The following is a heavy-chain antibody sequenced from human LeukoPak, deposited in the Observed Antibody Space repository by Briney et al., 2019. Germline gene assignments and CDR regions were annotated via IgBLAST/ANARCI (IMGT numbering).Heavy chain of an antibody. Sequence: GGSLRLSCAASGFTFSSYSMNWVRQAPGKGLEWVSYISSSSSTIYYADSVKGRFTISRDNAKNSLYLQMNSLRDEDTAVYYCASNGFGPLMKPFDYWGQGTLVTVSS. D-gene: IGHD2-8*01. V-gene: IGHV3-48*02. CDR1: GFTFSSYS. CDR2: ISSSSSTI. CDR3: ASNGFGPLMKPFDY. J-gene: IGHJ4*02.